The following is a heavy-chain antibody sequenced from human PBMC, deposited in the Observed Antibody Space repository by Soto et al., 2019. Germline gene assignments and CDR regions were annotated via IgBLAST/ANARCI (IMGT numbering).Heavy chain of an antibody. J-gene: IGHJ6*03. CDR3: ARTTVTASYYYMDV. Sequence: QVQLVQSGAEVKQPGASVKVSCKASGYTFTNYGFTWVRQAPGQGLEWLGWISTYNGNTKYAQKVQGRLTMTTDTSTSTANVELTSLRSDDTALYYWARTTVTASYYYMDVWGKGSTVTVSS. CDR1: GYTFTNYG. CDR2: ISTYNGNT. D-gene: IGHD4-17*01. V-gene: IGHV1-18*01.